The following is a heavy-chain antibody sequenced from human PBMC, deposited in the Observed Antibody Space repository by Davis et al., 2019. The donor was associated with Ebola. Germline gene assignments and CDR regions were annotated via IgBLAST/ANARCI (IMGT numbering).Heavy chain of an antibody. J-gene: IGHJ4*02. Sequence: AASVKVSCKASGYTFTSYAMHWVRQAPGQRLEWMGWINAGNGNTKYSQKLQGRVSITRDTSASTAYMELSSLRSEDTAVYYCAREKLWFGELLGDYWGQGTLVTVSS. V-gene: IGHV1-3*01. CDR3: AREKLWFGELLGDY. D-gene: IGHD3-10*01. CDR2: INAGNGNT. CDR1: GYTFTSYA.